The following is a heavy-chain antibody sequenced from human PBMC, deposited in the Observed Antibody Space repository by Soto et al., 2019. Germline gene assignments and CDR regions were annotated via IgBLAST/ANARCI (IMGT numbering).Heavy chain of an antibody. CDR3: ARFTHSSTGYTSRSYFDY. V-gene: IGHV3-21*01. CDR2: ISSSSTYI. CDR1: GFTFSSYT. D-gene: IGHD6-13*01. J-gene: IGHJ4*02. Sequence: EVQVVESGGGLVTPGGSLRLSCAASGFTFSSYTMNWVRQAPGKGLEWVSSISSSSTYIYYAVSVKGRFTISRDNAKNARYLQINSLSAEDTAVYFCARFTHSSTGYTSRSYFDYWGQGTLVTVSS.